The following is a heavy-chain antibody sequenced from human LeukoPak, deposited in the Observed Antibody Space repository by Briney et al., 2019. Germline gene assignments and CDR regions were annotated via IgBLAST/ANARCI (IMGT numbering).Heavy chain of an antibody. D-gene: IGHD3-22*01. CDR3: AKVQTYYYDSSGIDY. Sequence: GGSQRLSCAASGFTFSSYAMSWVRQAPGKGLEWVSAISGSGGSTYYADSVKGRFTISRDNSKNTLYLQMNSLRAEDTAVYYCAKVQTYYYDSSGIDYWGQGTLVTVSS. CDR1: GFTFSSYA. J-gene: IGHJ4*02. V-gene: IGHV3-23*01. CDR2: ISGSGGST.